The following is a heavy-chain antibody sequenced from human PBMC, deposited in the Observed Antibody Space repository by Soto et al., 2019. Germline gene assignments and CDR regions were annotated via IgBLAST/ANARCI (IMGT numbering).Heavy chain of an antibody. CDR2: GYHSVSI. V-gene: IGHV4-59*01. CDR3: ARAFAGFGAYWYLEL. D-gene: IGHD3-16*01. CDR1: GGSITDYY. Sequence: SATLSLTCTFSGGSITDYYWSWIRQPPGKALEWIGYGYHSVSIHYNPSLKTRVTISVDTSETQFSLRLSSLTAADTAVYYCARAFAGFGAYWYLELCGRRTL. J-gene: IGHJ2*01.